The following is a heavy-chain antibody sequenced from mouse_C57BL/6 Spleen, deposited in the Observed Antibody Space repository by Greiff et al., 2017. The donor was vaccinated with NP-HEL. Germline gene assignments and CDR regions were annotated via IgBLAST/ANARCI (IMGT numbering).Heavy chain of an antibody. CDR1: GYTFTNYW. D-gene: IGHD1-1*01. V-gene: IGHV1-63*01. Sequence: VQGVESGAELVRPGTSVKMSCKASGYTFTNYWIGWAKQRPGHGLEWIGDIYPGGGYTNYNEKFKGKATLTADKSSSTAYMQFSSLTSEDSAIYYCARSAYGSSLYFDYWGQGTTLTVSS. CDR2: IYPGGGYT. CDR3: ARSAYGSSLYFDY. J-gene: IGHJ2*01.